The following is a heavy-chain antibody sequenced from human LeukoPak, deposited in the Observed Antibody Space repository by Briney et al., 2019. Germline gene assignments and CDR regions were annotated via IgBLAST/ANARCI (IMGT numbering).Heavy chain of an antibody. Sequence: SETLSLTCTVSGGSISSYYWSWIRQPPGKGLDWIGYIYYSGSTNYNPSLKSRVTISVDTSKNQFSLKLSSVTAADTAVYYCAGAPSMVRGVVSYYYYYMDVWGKGTTVTVSS. D-gene: IGHD3-10*01. CDR1: GGSISSYY. CDR3: AGAPSMVRGVVSYYYYYMDV. J-gene: IGHJ6*03. V-gene: IGHV4-59*01. CDR2: IYYSGST.